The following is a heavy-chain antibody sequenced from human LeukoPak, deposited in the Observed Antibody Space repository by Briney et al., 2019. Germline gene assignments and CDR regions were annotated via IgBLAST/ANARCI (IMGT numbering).Heavy chain of an antibody. CDR3: ARDGAWFYPGRWLQQLRGYYFDY. Sequence: GGSLRLSCAASGFTFSSYSMNWVRQAPGKGLEWVSYISSSSSTIYYADSVKGRFTISRDNAKNSLYLQMNSLRAEDTAVYYCARDGAWFYPGRWLQQLRGYYFDYWGQGTLVTVSS. CDR2: ISSSSSTI. D-gene: IGHD5-24*01. CDR1: GFTFSSYS. J-gene: IGHJ4*02. V-gene: IGHV3-48*04.